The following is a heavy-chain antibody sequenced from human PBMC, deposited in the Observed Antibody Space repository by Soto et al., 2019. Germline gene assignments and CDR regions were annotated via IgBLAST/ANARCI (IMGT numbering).Heavy chain of an antibody. V-gene: IGHV4-30-4*01. D-gene: IGHD3-16*01. CDR1: GGSISSGDYY. CDR2: IYYSGST. J-gene: IGHJ6*02. Sequence: SETLSLTCTVSGGSISSGDYYWSWIRQPPGKGLEWIGYIYYSGSTYYNPSLKSRVTISVDTSKNQFSLKLSSVTAAVTAVYYCARAEIMITFGGVPPKDYGMDVWGQGTTVTV. CDR3: ARAEIMITFGGVPPKDYGMDV.